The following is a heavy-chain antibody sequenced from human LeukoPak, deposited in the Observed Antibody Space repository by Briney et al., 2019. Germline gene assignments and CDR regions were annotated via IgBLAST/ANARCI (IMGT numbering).Heavy chain of an antibody. Sequence: ASVKVSCKASGYTFTSYYMHWVRQAPGQGLEWMGIINPSGGSTSYAQKFQGRVTMTRDTSTSTVYMELSSLRSEDTAVYYCARPLTMVRGVANWFDPWGQGTLVTVSS. CDR3: ARPLTMVRGVANWFDP. V-gene: IGHV1-46*01. J-gene: IGHJ5*02. CDR2: INPSGGST. D-gene: IGHD3-10*01. CDR1: GYTFTSYY.